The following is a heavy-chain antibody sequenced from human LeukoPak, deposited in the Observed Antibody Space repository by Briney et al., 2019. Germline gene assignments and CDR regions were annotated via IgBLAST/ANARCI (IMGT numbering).Heavy chain of an antibody. J-gene: IGHJ6*02. D-gene: IGHD4-23*01. CDR2: TAYRSKWST. CDR1: GDSVSNNIIA. CDR3: ARNSVAMDV. V-gene: IGHV6-1*01. Sequence: SQTLSLTCATSGDSVSNNIIAWNWIRWRPSRGLEWLGRTAYRSKWSTDYALSVRGRISINPDTSKNQISLQLNSVTPEDTAVYYCARNSVAMDVWGQGTTVTVSS.